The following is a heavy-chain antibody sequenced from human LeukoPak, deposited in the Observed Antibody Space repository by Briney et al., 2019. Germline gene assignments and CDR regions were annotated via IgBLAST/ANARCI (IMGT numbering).Heavy chain of an antibody. J-gene: IGHJ4*02. D-gene: IGHD6-6*01. CDR1: GGTFSSYA. CDR3: ARDRIAARNRHFDY. Sequence: SVKVSCKASGGTFSSYAISWVRQAPGQGLEWMGGIIPIFGTANYAQKFQGRVTITADESTSTAYMELRSLRSDDTAVYYCARDRIAARNRHFDYWGQGTLVTVSS. V-gene: IGHV1-69*13. CDR2: IIPIFGTA.